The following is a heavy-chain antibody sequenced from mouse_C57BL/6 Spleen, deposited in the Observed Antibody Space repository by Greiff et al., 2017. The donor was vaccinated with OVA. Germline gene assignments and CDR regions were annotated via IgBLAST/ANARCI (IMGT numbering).Heavy chain of an antibody. V-gene: IGHV1-50*01. D-gene: IGHD2-1*01. Sequence: VQLQQPGAELVKPGASVKLSCKASGYTFTSYWMQWVKQRPGQGLEWIGEIDPSDSYTNYNQKFKGKATLTVDTSSSTAYMQLSSLTSEDSAVYYCARDGNPDDWGQGTTLTVSS. CDR3: ARDGNPDD. CDR2: IDPSDSYT. CDR1: GYTFTSYW. J-gene: IGHJ2*01.